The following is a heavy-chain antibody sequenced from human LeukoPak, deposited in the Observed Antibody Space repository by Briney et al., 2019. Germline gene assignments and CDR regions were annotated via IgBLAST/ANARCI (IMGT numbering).Heavy chain of an antibody. Sequence: GGSLRLSCAASGFAFDDYDMHWVRQAPGKGLEWVSLISWNGGSTHYADSVKGRFTISRDNSRNSLYLQMHSLRPEDTALYYCAKPGFSSSWSGGFDYWGQGTLVTVSS. CDR2: ISWNGGST. CDR3: AKPGFSSSWSGGFDY. V-gene: IGHV3-43D*03. D-gene: IGHD6-13*01. J-gene: IGHJ4*02. CDR1: GFAFDDYD.